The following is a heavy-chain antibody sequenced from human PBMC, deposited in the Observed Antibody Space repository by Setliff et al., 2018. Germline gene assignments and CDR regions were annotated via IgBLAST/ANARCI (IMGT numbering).Heavy chain of an antibody. CDR3: ARMSGFQYMDV. J-gene: IGHJ6*03. CDR1: DDSISSRHYY. Sequence: SDTLSLTCTVSDDSISSRHYYWSWIRQPAGRGLEWLGQIYTSWSTNYNPSLKGRATLSIDASKRQFSLKLTSVTAADTAVYYCARMSGFQYMDVWGKGTTVTVSS. V-gene: IGHV4-61*09. D-gene: IGHD3-3*01. CDR2: IYTSWST.